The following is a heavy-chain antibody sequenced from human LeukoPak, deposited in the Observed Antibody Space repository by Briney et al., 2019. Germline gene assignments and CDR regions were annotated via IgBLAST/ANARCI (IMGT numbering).Heavy chain of an antibody. J-gene: IGHJ6*02. CDR3: ARGRGGAEYYYYYYGMDV. CDR2: IYLSGST. D-gene: IGHD1-26*01. Sequence: PSETLSLTCAVYGGSFSGYYWSWIRQPPGKGLEWIGEIYLSGSTNYNPSLKSRVTISVDTSKNQFSLKLSSVTAADTAVYYCARGRGGAEYYYYYYGMDVWGQGTTVTVSS. V-gene: IGHV4-34*01. CDR1: GGSFSGYY.